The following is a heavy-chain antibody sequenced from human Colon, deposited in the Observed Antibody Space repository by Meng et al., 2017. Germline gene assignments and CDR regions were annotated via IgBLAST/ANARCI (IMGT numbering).Heavy chain of an antibody. CDR1: GYTFSSNY. J-gene: IGHJ4*02. Sequence: VHLVQSGAEVKKPGASVKISCKASGYTFSSNYMHWVRQAPGQGLEWMGLINPSGGATVYAQKFQGRVTMTMDTSTTTVYMEMSRLTSEDTAIYYCAGGGDSSGWFGLTGWGQGTLVTVSS. D-gene: IGHD6-19*01. CDR3: AGGGDSSGWFGLTG. V-gene: IGHV1-46*01. CDR2: INPSGGAT.